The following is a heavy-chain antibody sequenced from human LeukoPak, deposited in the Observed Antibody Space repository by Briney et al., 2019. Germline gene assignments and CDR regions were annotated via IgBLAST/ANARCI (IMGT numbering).Heavy chain of an antibody. D-gene: IGHD3-16*01. CDR1: GFTFSSYA. CDR2: ISSDGSIT. CDR3: ARNPPPRGLNAFDI. V-gene: IGHV3-74*01. J-gene: IGHJ3*02. Sequence: GGSLRLSCAASGFTFSSYAMSWVRQAPGKGLVWVSRISSDGSITGYADSVKGRFTISRGNAKNPLYLQMNSLRAEDTAGYYCARNPPPRGLNAFDIWGQGTMVTVSS.